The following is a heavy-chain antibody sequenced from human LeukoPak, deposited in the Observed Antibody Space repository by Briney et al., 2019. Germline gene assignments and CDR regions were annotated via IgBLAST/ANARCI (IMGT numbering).Heavy chain of an antibody. D-gene: IGHD3-10*01. V-gene: IGHV1-69*13. J-gene: IGHJ4*02. CDR2: IIPIFGTA. Sequence: ASVKVSCKASGGTFSSYAISWVRQAPGQGLEWMGGIIPIFGTANYAQKFQGRVTITADESTSTAYMELSSLRSEDTAVYYCARASDWDYGSGSYFPDDYWGQGTLVTVSS. CDR3: ARASDWDYGSGSYFPDDY. CDR1: GGTFSSYA.